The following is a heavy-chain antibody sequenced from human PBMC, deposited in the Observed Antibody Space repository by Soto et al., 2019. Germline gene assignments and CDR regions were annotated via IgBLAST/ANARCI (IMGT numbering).Heavy chain of an antibody. J-gene: IGHJ5*02. CDR3: ARFLPYDSSGYYYSRYNWFDP. Sequence: PSETLSLTCTVSGGSISSGGYYWSWIRQHPGKGLEWIGYIYYSGSTYYNPSLKSRVTISVDTSKNQFSLKLSSVTAADTAVYYCARFLPYDSSGYYYSRYNWFDPWGQGTLVTSPQ. CDR2: IYYSGST. V-gene: IGHV4-31*03. CDR1: GGSISSGGYY. D-gene: IGHD3-22*01.